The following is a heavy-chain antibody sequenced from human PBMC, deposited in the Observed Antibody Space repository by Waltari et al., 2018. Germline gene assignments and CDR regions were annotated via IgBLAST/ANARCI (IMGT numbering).Heavy chain of an antibody. CDR2: IYSGGST. J-gene: IGHJ5*02. CDR1: GFTFSSYA. V-gene: IGHV3-23*03. D-gene: IGHD6-13*01. CDR3: AKDKARRIAADWFDP. Sequence: EVQLLESGGGLVQPGGSLRLSCAASGFTFSSYAMSWVRKAPGKGLEWVSVIYSGGSTYYADSVKGRFTISRDNSKNTLYLQMNSLRAEDTAVYYCAKDKARRIAADWFDPWGQGTLVTVSS.